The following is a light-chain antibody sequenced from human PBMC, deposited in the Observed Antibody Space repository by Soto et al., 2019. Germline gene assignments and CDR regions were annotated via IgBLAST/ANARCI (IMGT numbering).Light chain of an antibody. Sequence: EIVMTQSPATLSMSPGERATLSCRASQSVRSNLAWYHQKPGQAPRLLIYDASNRATGIPAGFSGSGSGTEFTLTISSLQSEDFAVYYCQQYHNWWTFGQGTKVDIK. J-gene: IGKJ1*01. CDR1: QSVRSN. V-gene: IGKV3D-15*01. CDR3: QQYHNWWT. CDR2: DAS.